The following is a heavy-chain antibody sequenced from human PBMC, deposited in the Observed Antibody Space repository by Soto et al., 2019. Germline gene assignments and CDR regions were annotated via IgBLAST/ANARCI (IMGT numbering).Heavy chain of an antibody. V-gene: IGHV4-39*01. D-gene: IGHD6-19*01. J-gene: IGHJ1*01. CDR1: GGSISSSSYY. CDR2: IYYSGST. CDR3: ARQGDSSGWFVRAPVFQH. Sequence: TSETLSLTCTVSGGSISSSSYYWGWIRQPPGKGLEWIGSIYYSGSTYYNPSLKSRVTISVDTSKNQFSLKLSSVTAADTAVYYCARQGDSSGWFVRAPVFQHWGQGTLVTVSS.